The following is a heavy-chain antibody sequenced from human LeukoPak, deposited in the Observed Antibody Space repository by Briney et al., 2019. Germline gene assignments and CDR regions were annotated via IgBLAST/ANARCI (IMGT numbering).Heavy chain of an antibody. CDR3: ANSPKSDY. V-gene: IGHV3-23*01. Sequence: GGSLTLSCAASGFTFSSYGMSWYRQAQGKGLEWLSAISGSGGSTYYADSVPGRFTITRDNSKNTLYLQMSSLRAEDTAVYYCANSPKSDYWGQGTLVTVSS. CDR1: GFTFSSYG. J-gene: IGHJ4*02. CDR2: ISGSGGST.